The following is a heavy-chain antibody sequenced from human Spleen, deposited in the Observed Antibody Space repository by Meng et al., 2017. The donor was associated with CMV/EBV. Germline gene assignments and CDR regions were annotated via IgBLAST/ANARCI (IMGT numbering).Heavy chain of an antibody. CDR1: VRSFSGYY. D-gene: IGHD3-10*01. CDR3: ARGDKYYYYGSGSHDY. J-gene: IGHJ4*02. Sequence: QVQLQEAGPGLLKASETLSLTVAVLVRSFSGYYWSWIRQPPGKGLEWIGEINHSGSTNYNPSLKSRVTISVDTSKNQFSLKLSSVTAADTAVYYCARGDKYYYYGSGSHDYWGQGTLVTVSS. V-gene: IGHV4-34*01. CDR2: INHSGST.